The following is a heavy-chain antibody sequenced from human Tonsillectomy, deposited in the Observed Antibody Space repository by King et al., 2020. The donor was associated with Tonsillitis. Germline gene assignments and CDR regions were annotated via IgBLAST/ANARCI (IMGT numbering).Heavy chain of an antibody. Sequence: VQLVESGGDLVQPEGSLRLSCAASGFTFSTYAMSWVRQAPGKGLEWVSTNIGSSGSTFYADSVKGRFTISRDNSKNTLFLQMNNLRAEDTAVYYCAKARYPGGRSRFDFWGRGTLVTVSS. CDR3: AKARYPGGRSRFDF. D-gene: IGHD3-9*01. V-gene: IGHV3-23*04. J-gene: IGHJ4*02. CDR1: GFTFSTYA. CDR2: NIGSSGST.